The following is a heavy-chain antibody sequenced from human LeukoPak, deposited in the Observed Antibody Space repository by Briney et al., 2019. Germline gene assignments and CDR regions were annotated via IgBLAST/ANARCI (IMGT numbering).Heavy chain of an antibody. D-gene: IGHD5-24*01. CDR3: ARGGHKRYYYYYYGMDV. CDR1: GYTFTSYY. Sequence: ASVKVSCKASGYTFTSYYMHWVRQAPGQGLEWMGIINPSGGSTSYAQKFQGRVTMTRDTSTSTVYMELSSLRSEDTAVYYCARGGHKRYYYYYYGMDVRGQGTTVTVSS. V-gene: IGHV1-46*01. CDR2: INPSGGST. J-gene: IGHJ6*02.